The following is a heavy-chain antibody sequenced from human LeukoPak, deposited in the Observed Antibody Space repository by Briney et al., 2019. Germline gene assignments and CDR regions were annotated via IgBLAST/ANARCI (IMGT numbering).Heavy chain of an antibody. V-gene: IGHV4-59*01. CDR1: GGSISSYY. CDR2: IYYSGST. CDR3: ARLGGQQQLVLTSSYGMDV. Sequence: SETLSLTCNVSGGSISSYYWNWIRQPPGKGLEWIGYIYYSGSTNYNPSLKSRVTISVDTSKNQFSLKLNSVTAADTAVYYCARLGGQQQLVLTSSYGMDVWGQGTTVTVSS. J-gene: IGHJ6*02. D-gene: IGHD6-13*01.